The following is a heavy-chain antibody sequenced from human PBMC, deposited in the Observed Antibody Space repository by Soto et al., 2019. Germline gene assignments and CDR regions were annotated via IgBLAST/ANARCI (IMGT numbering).Heavy chain of an antibody. J-gene: IGHJ4*02. Sequence: EVQLVESGGGLVKPGGSLRLSCAASGFTFSSYSMNWVRQAPGKGLEWVSSISSSSSYIYYADSVKGRFTISRDNAKNSLYLQMNSLRAEDTAVYYCARDVGTVVTPDGGYWGQGTLVTVPS. V-gene: IGHV3-21*01. CDR2: ISSSSSYI. D-gene: IGHD2-21*02. CDR1: GFTFSSYS. CDR3: ARDVGTVVTPDGGY.